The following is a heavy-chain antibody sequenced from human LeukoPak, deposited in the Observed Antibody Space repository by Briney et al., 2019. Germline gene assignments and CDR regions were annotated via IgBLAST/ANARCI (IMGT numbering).Heavy chain of an antibody. CDR1: GGSISNYF. D-gene: IGHD5-18*01. Sequence: PSETLSLTCTVSGGSISNYFWAWIRQPPGKGLEWIGYIHYSGTTTYNPSLESRVTISVGTSRTQFSLKLNSVTAADTAVYYCARGGQWIQLWSYWGQGTLVTVSS. V-gene: IGHV4-59*01. CDR2: IHYSGTT. CDR3: ARGGQWIQLWSY. J-gene: IGHJ4*02.